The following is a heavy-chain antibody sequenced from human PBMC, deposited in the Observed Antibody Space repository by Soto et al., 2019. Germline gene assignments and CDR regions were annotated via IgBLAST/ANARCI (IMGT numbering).Heavy chain of an antibody. V-gene: IGHV1-69*01. D-gene: IGHD1-26*01. Sequence: QVQLVQSGAEVKKPGSSVKVSCKASGGTFSSYAISWVRQAPGQGLEWMGGIIPIFGTTNYAQKFQGRVTFTADESTSTAYMELSSLRSEDTAAYYCARPSSVGARSGVFDIWGQGTMVTVSS. CDR2: IIPIFGTT. CDR3: ARPSSVGARSGVFDI. CDR1: GGTFSSYA. J-gene: IGHJ3*02.